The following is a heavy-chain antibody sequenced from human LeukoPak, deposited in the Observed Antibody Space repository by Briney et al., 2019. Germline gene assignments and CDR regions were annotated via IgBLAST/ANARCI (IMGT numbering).Heavy chain of an antibody. Sequence: GGSLRLSCAASGFTFRDYNMNWVRQAPGKGLEWISSISSSSSYIYYADSVKGRFTISRDNAKNSLYLQMNSLRAEDTAVYYCARFGSGYYQFDYWGQGTLVTVSS. D-gene: IGHD3-22*01. J-gene: IGHJ4*02. CDR3: ARFGSGYYQFDY. CDR2: ISSSSSYI. CDR1: GFTFRDYN. V-gene: IGHV3-21*01.